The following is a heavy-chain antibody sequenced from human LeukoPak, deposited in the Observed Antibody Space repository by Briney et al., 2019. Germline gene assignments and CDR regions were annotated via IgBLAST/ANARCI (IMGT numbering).Heavy chain of an antibody. J-gene: IGHJ4*02. CDR1: GGSISSSNYY. CDR3: ARQEEYYGSGSYLDY. V-gene: IGHV4-39*01. D-gene: IGHD3-10*01. CDR2: IYYSGST. Sequence: SETLSLTCTVSGGSISSSNYYWGWIRQPPGKGLEWIGSIYYSGSTYYNPSLKSRVTISVDTSKNQFSLKLSSVTAADTAVYYCARQEEYYGSGSYLDYWGQGTLVTVSS.